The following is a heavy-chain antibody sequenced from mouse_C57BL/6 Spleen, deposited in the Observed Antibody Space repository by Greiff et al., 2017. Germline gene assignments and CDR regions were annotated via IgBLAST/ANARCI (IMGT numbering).Heavy chain of an antibody. J-gene: IGHJ4*01. Sequence: EVKLVESGGGLVQPGGSLSLSCAASGFTFTDYYMSWVRQPPGKALEWLGFIRNKANGYTTEYSESVKGRFTISRDNSQSILYLQMNSLRAEDSATYYCARWGVVATDYAMGYWGQGTSVTVSS. V-gene: IGHV7-3*01. CDR1: GFTFTDYY. CDR2: IRNKANGYTT. CDR3: ARWGVVATDYAMGY. D-gene: IGHD1-1*01.